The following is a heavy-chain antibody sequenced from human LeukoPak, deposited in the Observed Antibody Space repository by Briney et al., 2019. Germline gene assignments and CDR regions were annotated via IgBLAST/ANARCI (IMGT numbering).Heavy chain of an antibody. J-gene: IGHJ4*02. Sequence: SETLSLTCTVSGGSISSRSYYWGWIRQPPGKGLEWIGSIYYSGSTYYNPSLKSRVTISVDTSKNQFSLKLSSVTAADTAVYYCASFKGDYDYFDYWGQGTLVTVSS. CDR3: ASFKGDYDYFDY. CDR2: IYYSGST. V-gene: IGHV4-39*01. CDR1: GGSISSRSYY. D-gene: IGHD4/OR15-4a*01.